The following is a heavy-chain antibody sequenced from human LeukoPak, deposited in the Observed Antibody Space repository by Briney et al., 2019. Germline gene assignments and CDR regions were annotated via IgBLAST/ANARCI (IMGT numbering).Heavy chain of an antibody. Sequence: SETLSLTCAVYGGSFSGYYWSWIRQPPGKGLEWIGEINHSGSTNYNPSLKSRVTISVDTSKNQFSLKLSSVTAADTAVYYCAREGFLDPWGQGTLVTVSS. CDR1: GGSFSGYY. J-gene: IGHJ5*02. CDR3: AREGFLDP. CDR2: INHSGST. V-gene: IGHV4-34*01.